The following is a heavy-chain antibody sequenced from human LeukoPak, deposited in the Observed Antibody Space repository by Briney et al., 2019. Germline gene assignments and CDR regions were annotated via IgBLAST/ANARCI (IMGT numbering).Heavy chain of an antibody. CDR1: GFTFSSYS. V-gene: IGHV3-21*01. J-gene: IGHJ4*02. D-gene: IGHD6-19*01. CDR2: ISSSSSYI. Sequence: GGSLRLSCAASGFTFSSYSMNWVRQAPGKGLEWVSSISSSSSYIYYADSVKGRFTISRDNAKNSLYLQMNSPRAEDTAVYYCARARRQWLDPFDYWGQGTLVTVSS. CDR3: ARARRQWLDPFDY.